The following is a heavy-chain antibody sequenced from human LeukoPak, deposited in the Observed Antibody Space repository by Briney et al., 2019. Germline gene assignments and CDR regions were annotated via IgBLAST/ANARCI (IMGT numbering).Heavy chain of an antibody. J-gene: IGHJ4*02. CDR3: ARGGYRQQLVDY. D-gene: IGHD6-13*01. CDR1: GGTFTSYA. CDR2: IIPIFGTA. V-gene: IGHV1-69*06. Sequence: SVKVSCKASGGTFTSYAISWVRQAPGQGREWMGRIIPIFGTANYAQKFQGRVTITADKSKSPAYMQLSSLRSEDTAVYYCARGGYRQQLVDYWGQGTLVTVSS.